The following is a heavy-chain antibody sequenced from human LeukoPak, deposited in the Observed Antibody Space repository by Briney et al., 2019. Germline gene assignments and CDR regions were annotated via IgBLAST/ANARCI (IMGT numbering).Heavy chain of an antibody. CDR1: GYRFTTDW. CDR2: IYPGDSDT. J-gene: IGHJ4*02. Sequence: GESLQISCKGSGYRFTTDWIGWVRQLPGKGLEWMGIIYPGDSDTRYSPSFQGQVNLSADKSISTAYLQWNSLKASDTAMYYCARLITMTVSGTRYFDSWGQGTLVTVSS. V-gene: IGHV5-51*01. CDR3: ARLITMTVSGTRYFDS. D-gene: IGHD3-22*01.